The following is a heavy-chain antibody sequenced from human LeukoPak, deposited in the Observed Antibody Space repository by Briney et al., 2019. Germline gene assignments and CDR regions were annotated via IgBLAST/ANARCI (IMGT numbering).Heavy chain of an antibody. CDR3: ARDGYSSGWYPDYYYYMDV. D-gene: IGHD6-19*01. CDR2: IWYDGSNK. Sequence: GGSLRLSCAASGFTFSSYGMHWVRQAPGKGLEWVAVIWYDGSNKYYADSVKGRFTISRDNSKNTLYLQMNSLRAEDTAVYYCARDGYSSGWYPDYYYYMDVWGKGTTVTVSS. V-gene: IGHV3-33*01. J-gene: IGHJ6*03. CDR1: GFTFSSYG.